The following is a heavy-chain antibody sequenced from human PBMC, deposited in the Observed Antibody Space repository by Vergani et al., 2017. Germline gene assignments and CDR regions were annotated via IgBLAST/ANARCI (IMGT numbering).Heavy chain of an antibody. CDR2: IQKDGIDK. Sequence: QVQLVESGGGVVQPGESLRLSCAASGFPFSTYSMHWVRQAPGKGLEWVAFIQKDGIDKFYADSVRGRFTISRDISKNTLHLQINNLRVEDTAVYYCARGNYYGSGTYVDPWGQGTLVTVSS. CDR1: GFPFSTYS. J-gene: IGHJ5*02. V-gene: IGHV3-30*02. CDR3: ARGNYYGSGTYVDP. D-gene: IGHD3-10*01.